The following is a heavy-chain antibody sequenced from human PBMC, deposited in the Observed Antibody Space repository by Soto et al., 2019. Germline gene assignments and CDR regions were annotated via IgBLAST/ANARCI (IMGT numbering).Heavy chain of an antibody. V-gene: IGHV1-8*01. CDR2: MNPNSGNT. D-gene: IGHD2-15*01. CDR1: GYTFTSYD. CDR3: ARKVDYYYGMDV. J-gene: IGHJ6*02. Sequence: ASVKVSCKASGYTFTSYDINWVRQATGQGLEWMGWMNPNSGNTGYAQKFQGRVTMTRNTSISTAYMELSSLRSEDTAVYYCARKVDYYYGMDVWGQGTTVTVSS.